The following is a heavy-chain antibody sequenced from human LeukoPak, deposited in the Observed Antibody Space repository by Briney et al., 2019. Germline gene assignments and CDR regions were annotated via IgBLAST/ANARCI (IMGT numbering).Heavy chain of an antibody. Sequence: PSETLSLTCTVSGGSISSYYRSWIRQPPGKGLEWIGYIYYSGSTNYNPSLKSRVTISVDTSKNQFSLKLSSVTAADTAVYYCASALVHLDYGMDVWGQGTTVTVSS. V-gene: IGHV4-59*08. CDR2: IYYSGST. J-gene: IGHJ6*02. CDR1: GGSISSYY. CDR3: ASALVHLDYGMDV. D-gene: IGHD6-13*01.